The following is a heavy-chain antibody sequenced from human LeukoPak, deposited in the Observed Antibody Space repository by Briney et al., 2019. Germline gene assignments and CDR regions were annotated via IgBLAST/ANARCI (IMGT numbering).Heavy chain of an antibody. CDR3: AAPYYYGSGSPMNTRSWYFDL. D-gene: IGHD3-10*01. CDR1: GYTFTNYG. J-gene: IGHJ2*01. V-gene: IGHV1-58*02. CDR2: IVVGSGNT. Sequence: GASVKVSCKASGYTFTNYGISWVRQARGQRLEWIGWIVVGSGNTNYAQKFQERVTITRDMSTSTAYMELSSLRSEDTAVYYCAAPYYYGSGSPMNTRSWYFDLWGRGTLVTVSS.